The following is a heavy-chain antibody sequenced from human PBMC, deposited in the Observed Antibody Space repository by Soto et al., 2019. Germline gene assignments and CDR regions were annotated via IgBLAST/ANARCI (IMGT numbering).Heavy chain of an antibody. V-gene: IGHV4-34*01. CDR3: ARGWRPYYYYYMDV. J-gene: IGHJ6*03. Sequence: SETLSLTCAVYGGSFSGYYWSWIRQPPGKGLEWIGEINHSGSTNYNPSLKSRVTISVDTSKNQFSLKLSSVTAADTAVYYCARGWRPYYYYYMDVWGKGTTVTVS. CDR1: GGSFSGYY. CDR2: INHSGST. D-gene: IGHD1-1*01.